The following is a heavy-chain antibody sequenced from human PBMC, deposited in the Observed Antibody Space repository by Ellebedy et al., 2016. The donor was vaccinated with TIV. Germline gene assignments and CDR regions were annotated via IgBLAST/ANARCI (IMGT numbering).Heavy chain of an antibody. CDR1: GFAFTSYS. V-gene: IGHV3-21*01. D-gene: IGHD3-10*01. CDR3: ARGFSGGDVRVY. CDR2: ISTSGSYI. J-gene: IGHJ4*02. Sequence: GESLKISCAASGFAFTSYSMNWVRQAPGRGLEWVSYISTSGSYIYYTDSVKGRFTIFRDNAKNSVYLQMNSLRAEDTAIYYCARGFSGGDVRVYWGQGTLVTVSS.